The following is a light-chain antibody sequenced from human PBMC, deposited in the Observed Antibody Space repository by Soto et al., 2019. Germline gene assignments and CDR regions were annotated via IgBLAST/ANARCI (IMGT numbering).Light chain of an antibody. J-gene: IGKJ3*01. CDR3: QKHDGVPL. Sequence: DIQLTQSPSSLSASVGDRVTITCQASQDISNHLNWYQQKPGKAPNLLIYDASDLETGVPSRFSGGESEPFFSFTITSLQPEDSATYYCQKHDGVPLFGPGTKVEI. CDR1: QDISNH. CDR2: DAS. V-gene: IGKV1-33*01.